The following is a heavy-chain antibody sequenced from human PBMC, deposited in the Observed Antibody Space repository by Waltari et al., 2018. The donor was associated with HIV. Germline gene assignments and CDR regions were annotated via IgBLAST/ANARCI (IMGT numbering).Heavy chain of an antibody. Sequence: EVQLVESGGGLVQPGGSLKLSCAASGFTFGGSAIPWFRQASGKGLEWIGRIRNKANSYATAYAASVKGRFTVSRDDSKNTAFLQMSSLKIEDTAVYYCTGQGGIATFGVVVDVWGQGTTVIV. J-gene: IGHJ6*02. CDR3: TGQGGIATFGVVVDV. D-gene: IGHD3-3*01. V-gene: IGHV3-73*01. CDR1: GFTFGGSA. CDR2: IRNKANSYAT.